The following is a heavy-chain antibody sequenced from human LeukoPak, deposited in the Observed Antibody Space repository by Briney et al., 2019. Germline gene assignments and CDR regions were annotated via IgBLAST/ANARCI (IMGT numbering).Heavy chain of an antibody. CDR2: ISYDGSNK. J-gene: IGHJ5*02. Sequence: PGGSLRLSCAASGFTFSSYAMHWVRQAPGKGLEWVAVISYDGSNKYYADSVKGRFTISRDNSKNTLYLQMNSLRAEDTAVYYCAKGPSHTWGQGTLVTVSS. CDR1: GFTFSSYA. CDR3: AKGPSHT. V-gene: IGHV3-30-3*01. D-gene: IGHD6-6*01.